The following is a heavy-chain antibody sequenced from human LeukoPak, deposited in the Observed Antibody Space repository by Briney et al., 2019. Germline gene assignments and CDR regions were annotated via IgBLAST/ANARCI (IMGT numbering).Heavy chain of an antibody. CDR3: ARSGSGSHTYYYYGMDV. V-gene: IGHV4-34*01. D-gene: IGHD3-10*01. Sequence: PSETLSLTCAVYGGSFSGYYWNWIRQPPGKGLEWIGEIKHSGSTNYNPSLKSRVTISVDTSKNQFSLKLSSVTAADTAVYYCARSGSGSHTYYYYGMDVWGQGTTVTVSS. CDR2: IKHSGST. J-gene: IGHJ6*02. CDR1: GGSFSGYY.